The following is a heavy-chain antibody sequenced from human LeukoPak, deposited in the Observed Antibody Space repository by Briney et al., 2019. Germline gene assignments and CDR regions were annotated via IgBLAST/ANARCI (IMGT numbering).Heavy chain of an antibody. J-gene: IGHJ3*02. Sequence: GESLKISCKGSGYSFTSYWIGWVRQMPGKGLEWIGIIYPGDSDTRYSPSFQGQVTISADKSISTAYVQWSSLKASDTAMYYCASPIAYCGGDCYSGDAFDIWGQGTMVTVSS. V-gene: IGHV5-51*01. D-gene: IGHD2-21*01. CDR3: ASPIAYCGGDCYSGDAFDI. CDR1: GYSFTSYW. CDR2: IYPGDSDT.